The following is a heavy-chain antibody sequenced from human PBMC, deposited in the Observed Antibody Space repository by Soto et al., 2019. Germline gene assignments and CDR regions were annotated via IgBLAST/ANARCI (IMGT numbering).Heavy chain of an antibody. J-gene: IGHJ6*02. CDR1: GFTFSSYG. CDR2: ISYDGSNK. CDR3: AKVRDRSYSSSSYYGMDV. D-gene: IGHD6-6*01. Sequence: GGSLRLSCAASGFTFSSYGMHWVRQAPGKGLEWVAVISYDGSNKYYADSVKGRFTISRDNSKNTLYLQMNSLRAEDTAVYYCAKVRDRSYSSSSYYGMDVWGQGPTVTVSS. V-gene: IGHV3-30*18.